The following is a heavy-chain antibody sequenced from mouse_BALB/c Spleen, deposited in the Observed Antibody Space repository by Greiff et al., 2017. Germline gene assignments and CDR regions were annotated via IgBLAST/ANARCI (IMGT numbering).Heavy chain of an antibody. CDR3: ASTSYYAMDY. V-gene: IGHV5-9-4*01. CDR2: ISSGGSYT. J-gene: IGHJ4*01. CDR1: GFTFSSYA. Sequence: EVQVVESGGGLVKPGGSLKLSCAASGFTFSSYAMSWVRQSPEKRLEWVAEISSGGSYTYYPDTVTGRFTISRDTAKNTLYLEMSSLRSEDTAMYYCASTSYYAMDYWGQGTSVTVSS.